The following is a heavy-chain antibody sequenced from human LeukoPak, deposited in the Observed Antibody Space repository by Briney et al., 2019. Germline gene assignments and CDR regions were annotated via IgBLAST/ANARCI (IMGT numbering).Heavy chain of an antibody. J-gene: IGHJ4*02. CDR3: VKVDT. D-gene: IGHD5-18*01. V-gene: IGHV3-30*02. Sequence: GGSLRLSCVASGFTFSTSGIHWVRQSPGKGLDWVAFIRNDGNKKNYAEFVKGRFTISRDNSKNTLYLQMDSLSAEDTAVYYCVKVDTWGQGTLVTVSS. CDR2: IRNDGNKK. CDR1: GFTFSTSG.